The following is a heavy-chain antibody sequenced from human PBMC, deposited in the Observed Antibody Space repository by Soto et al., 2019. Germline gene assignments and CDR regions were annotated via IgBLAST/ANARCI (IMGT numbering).Heavy chain of an antibody. Sequence: QVQLQEPGPGLVKPSETLSLTCTVSGDSLTNYYCSWFRQPPGKGLEWIGYIMYSGYSAYNLSLKRRVTMSMDTSKTQFSLMLESVPATDTAVYYCARHGFGPLHGLVDVWGQGTTVIVSS. CDR2: IMYSGYS. CDR3: ARHGFGPLHGLVDV. D-gene: IGHD3-10*01. V-gene: IGHV4-59*08. CDR1: GDSLTNYY. J-gene: IGHJ6*02.